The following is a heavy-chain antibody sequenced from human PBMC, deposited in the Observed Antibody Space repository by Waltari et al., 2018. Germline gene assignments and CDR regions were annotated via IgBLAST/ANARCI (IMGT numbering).Heavy chain of an antibody. CDR2: ITGSSRTI. Sequence: EVQLVESGGNLVQPGGSLRLSCIASGFPFSTYSMNWVRQAPGKGVEWISCITGSSRTIYYTDSVKCRFTVSRDNAKNSLFLQMSSLRVEDTAVYYCARPVAAAGNYGMDVWGQGTTVTVSS. D-gene: IGHD6-13*01. CDR1: GFPFSTYS. V-gene: IGHV3-48*04. CDR3: ARPVAAAGNYGMDV. J-gene: IGHJ6*02.